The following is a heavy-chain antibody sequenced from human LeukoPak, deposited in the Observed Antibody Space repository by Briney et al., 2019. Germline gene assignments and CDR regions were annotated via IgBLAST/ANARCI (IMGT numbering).Heavy chain of an antibody. V-gene: IGHV1-18*01. CDR1: GYTFTSYG. J-gene: IGHJ3*02. CDR3: ARGGRWHYYDSSGYYDYAFDI. Sequence: ASVKVSCKASGYTFTSYGISWVRQAPGQGLEWMGWISAYNGNTNYAQKLQGRVTMTTDTSTSTAYMELRSLRSDDTAVYYCARGGRWHYYDSSGYYDYAFDIWGQGTMVTVSS. D-gene: IGHD3-22*01. CDR2: ISAYNGNT.